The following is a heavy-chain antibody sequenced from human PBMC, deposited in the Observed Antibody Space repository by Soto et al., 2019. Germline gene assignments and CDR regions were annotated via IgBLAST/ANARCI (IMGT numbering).Heavy chain of an antibody. CDR3: AREQDYYDSSGYYYGAPFDY. D-gene: IGHD3-22*01. CDR1: GGTFSSYA. V-gene: IGHV1-69*13. J-gene: IGHJ4*02. Sequence: GASVKVSCKASGGTFSSYAISWVRQAPGQGLEWMGGIIPIFGTASYAQKFQGRVTITADESTSTAYMELSSLRSEDTAVYYCAREQDYYDSSGYYYGAPFDYWGQGTLVTVSS. CDR2: IIPIFGTA.